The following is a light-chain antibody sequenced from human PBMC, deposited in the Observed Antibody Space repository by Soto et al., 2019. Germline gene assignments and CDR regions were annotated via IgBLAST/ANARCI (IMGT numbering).Light chain of an antibody. CDR2: AVS. V-gene: IGLV2-14*01. CDR1: ASDVGGYNY. J-gene: IGLJ1*01. CDR3: CSYTSRTTYV. Sequence: QSALTQPASASGSPGQSITISCTGTASDVGGYNYVSWYQQHPGKAPKLMIHAVSNRPSGISSRFSGSKSGNTASLTISGLQSEDEADYFCCSYTSRTTYVFGTGTKVTVL.